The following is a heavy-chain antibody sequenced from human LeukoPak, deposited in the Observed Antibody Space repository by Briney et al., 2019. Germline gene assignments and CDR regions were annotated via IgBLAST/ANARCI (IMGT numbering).Heavy chain of an antibody. D-gene: IGHD4-23*01. CDR3: AKNDYGGLDAFDI. V-gene: IGHV3-23*01. CDR2: ISGSGGST. CDR1: GFTFRSYA. J-gene: IGHJ3*02. Sequence: GGSLRLSCAASGFTFRSYAMSWVRQAPGKGPEWVSGISGSGGSTYYADSVKGRFTIPRDNFKNTLYLQMNSLRAEDTAVYYCAKNDYGGLDAFDIWGQGTMVTVSS.